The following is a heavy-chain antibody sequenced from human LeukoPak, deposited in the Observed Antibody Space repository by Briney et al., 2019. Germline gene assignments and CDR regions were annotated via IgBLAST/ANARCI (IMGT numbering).Heavy chain of an antibody. CDR1: GGSISSGSYY. CDR2: IYTSGST. CDR3: ARDFEYSSSST. J-gene: IGHJ5*02. Sequence: SETLSLTCTVSGGSISSGSYYWSWIRQPAGKGLEWIGRIYTSGSTNYNPSLKSRVTISVDTSKNQLSPKLSSVTAADTAVYYCARDFEYSSSSTWGQGTLVTVSS. V-gene: IGHV4-61*02. D-gene: IGHD6-6*01.